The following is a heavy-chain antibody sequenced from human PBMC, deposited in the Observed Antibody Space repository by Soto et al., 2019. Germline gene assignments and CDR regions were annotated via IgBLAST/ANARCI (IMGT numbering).Heavy chain of an antibody. D-gene: IGHD5-12*01. CDR2: ISSTSMFI. CDR1: GVSFSDHY. V-gene: IGHV3-11*06. Sequence: GGSLRLSCAASGVSFSDHYMSWIRQAPGKGLEWVSYISSTSMFISYADSVKGRFTISRDNAKNSLCLQMNSLRDEDTAVYFCARNREDGYKSDYWGQGTQVTVSS. J-gene: IGHJ4*02. CDR3: ARNREDGYKSDY.